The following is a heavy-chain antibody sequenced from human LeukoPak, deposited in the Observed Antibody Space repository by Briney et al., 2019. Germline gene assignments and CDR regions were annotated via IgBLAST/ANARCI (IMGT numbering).Heavy chain of an antibody. V-gene: IGHV4-34*01. CDR2: INHSGTT. J-gene: IGHJ3*02. Sequence: SETLSLTCAVYGGLFWDFYWRGIRQPPGKGLEWIGEINHSGTTNYNPSLKSRVTISVDTSKNQFSLKMRSMTAPETGMYYCEHIRLTCDLSSPDDFDIWGQGTMVTVSS. D-gene: IGHD4/OR15-4a*01. CDR1: GGLFWDFY. CDR3: EHIRLTCDLSSPDDFDI.